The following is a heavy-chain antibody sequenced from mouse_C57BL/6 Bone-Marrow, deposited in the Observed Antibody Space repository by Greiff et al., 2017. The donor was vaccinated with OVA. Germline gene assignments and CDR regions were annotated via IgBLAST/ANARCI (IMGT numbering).Heavy chain of an antibody. J-gene: IGHJ4*01. CDR2: IDPSDSYT. D-gene: IGHD2-5*01. V-gene: IGHV1-69*01. CDR1: GYTFTSYW. CDR3: ARSGLYSNFRYYAMDY. Sequence: QVQLQQPGAELVMPGASVKLSCKASGYTFTSYWMHWVKQRPGQGLEWIGEIDPSDSYTNYNQKFKGKSTLTVDKSSSTAYMQLSSLTSEDSAVYYCARSGLYSNFRYYAMDYWGQGTSVTVSS.